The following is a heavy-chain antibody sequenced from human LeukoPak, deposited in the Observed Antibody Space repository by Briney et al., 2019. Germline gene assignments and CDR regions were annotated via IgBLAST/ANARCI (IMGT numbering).Heavy chain of an antibody. J-gene: IGHJ4*02. CDR2: IDWDDGK. Sequence: ESGPALVKPPQTLTLTCTFSGFSLSTSGMRVSWIRQPPGKALEWLARIDWDDGKFYSTSLKTRLTISKDTSKNQVVLTMTNMDPVDTATYYCARMGRYFDWFLDYWGQGTLVTVSS. CDR3: ARMGRYFDWFLDY. V-gene: IGHV2-70*04. D-gene: IGHD3-9*01. CDR1: GFSLSTSGMR.